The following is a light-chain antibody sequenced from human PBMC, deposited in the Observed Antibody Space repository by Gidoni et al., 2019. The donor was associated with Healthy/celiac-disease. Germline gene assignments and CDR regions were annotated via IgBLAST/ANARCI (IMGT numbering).Light chain of an antibody. Sequence: DIQMTQSPSSLSASVGDRVTITCRASQSLCSYLNWYPQKPGKAPKLLIYAASSLQSGVPSRFSGSGSGTDFTLTISSVQPEDFATYYCQQSYRTPITFGQGTRVEIK. CDR3: QQSYRTPIT. V-gene: IGKV1-39*01. CDR2: AAS. J-gene: IGKJ5*01. CDR1: QSLCSY.